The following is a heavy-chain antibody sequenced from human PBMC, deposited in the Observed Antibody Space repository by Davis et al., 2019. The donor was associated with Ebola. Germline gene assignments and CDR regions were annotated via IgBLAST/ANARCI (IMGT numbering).Heavy chain of an antibody. J-gene: IGHJ2*01. CDR2: SHYRGST. CDR3: ARGSKTWYFDL. CDR1: GGSTSDYY. V-gene: IGHV4-59*01. Sequence: PSETLSLTCTVSGGSTSDYYSTWNRQLPGKGLEWMGYSHYRGSTKYNPSLKSRVTLPVDTSKNQVSLKLTSVTAADTAVYHCARGSKTWYFDLWGRGTLVTVSS.